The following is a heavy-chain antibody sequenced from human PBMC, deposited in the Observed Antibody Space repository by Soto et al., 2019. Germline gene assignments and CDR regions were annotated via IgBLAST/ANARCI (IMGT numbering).Heavy chain of an antibody. Sequence: GASVKVSCKASGGTFSSYAISWVRQAPGQGLEWMGGIIPIFGTANYAQKFQGRVTITADKSTSTAYMELSSLRSEDTAVYYCARAGMGSGSYPPHYYGMDVWGQGTTVTVSS. V-gene: IGHV1-69*06. J-gene: IGHJ6*02. CDR2: IIPIFGTA. CDR1: GGTFSSYA. D-gene: IGHD3-10*01. CDR3: ARAGMGSGSYPPHYYGMDV.